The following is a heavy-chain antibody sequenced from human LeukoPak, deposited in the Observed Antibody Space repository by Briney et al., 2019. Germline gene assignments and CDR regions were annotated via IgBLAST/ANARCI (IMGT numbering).Heavy chain of an antibody. D-gene: IGHD2-15*01. CDR1: GFSFSSYS. Sequence: GGSLRLSCAASGFSFSSYSMNWVRQAPGKGLEWISNISSGSSTIFYADSVKGRFTISRDNAKNSLYLQMNSLRAEDTAVYYCASDCSGGSLRYWGQGTLVTVSS. V-gene: IGHV3-48*01. CDR2: ISSGSSTI. J-gene: IGHJ4*02. CDR3: ASDCSGGSLRY.